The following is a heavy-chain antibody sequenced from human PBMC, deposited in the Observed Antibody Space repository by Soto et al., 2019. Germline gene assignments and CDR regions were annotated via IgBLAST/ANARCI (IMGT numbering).Heavy chain of an antibody. V-gene: IGHV1-69*13. Sequence: ASVKVSCKASGGTFSSYAISWVRQAPGQGLEWMGGIIPIFGTANYAQKFQGRVTITADESTSTAYMELSSLRSEDTAVYYCARSYYDSSGFLSNWFDPWGQGTLVTVSS. D-gene: IGHD3-22*01. CDR3: ARSYYDSSGFLSNWFDP. J-gene: IGHJ5*02. CDR2: IIPIFGTA. CDR1: GGTFSSYA.